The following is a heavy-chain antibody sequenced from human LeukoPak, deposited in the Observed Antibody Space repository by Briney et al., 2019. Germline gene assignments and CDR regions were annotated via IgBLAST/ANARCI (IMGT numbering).Heavy chain of an antibody. CDR2: IYTSGST. J-gene: IGHJ4*02. CDR3: ARGPDPYCSSTSCYAFDY. CDR1: GGSISSYY. D-gene: IGHD2-2*01. Sequence: PSETLSLTXTVSGGSISSYYWSWIRQPAGKGLEWIGRIYTSGSTNYNPSLKSRVTMSVDTSKNQFSLKLSSVTAADTAVYYCARGPDPYCSSTSCYAFDYWGQGTLVTVSS. V-gene: IGHV4-4*07.